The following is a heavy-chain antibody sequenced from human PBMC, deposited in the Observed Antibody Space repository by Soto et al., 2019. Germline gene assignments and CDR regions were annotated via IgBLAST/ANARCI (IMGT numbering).Heavy chain of an antibody. CDR3: ARAQELWFGELLRDAFNI. V-gene: IGHV4-34*01. Sequence: SEALSLTCAVYGGSFSGYYWSWIRQPPGKGLEWIGEINHSGSTNYNPSLKSRVTISVDTSKNQFSLKLSSVTAADTAVYYCARAQELWFGELLRDAFNIWGQRTMVTV. D-gene: IGHD3-10*01. CDR2: INHSGST. CDR1: GGSFSGYY. J-gene: IGHJ3*02.